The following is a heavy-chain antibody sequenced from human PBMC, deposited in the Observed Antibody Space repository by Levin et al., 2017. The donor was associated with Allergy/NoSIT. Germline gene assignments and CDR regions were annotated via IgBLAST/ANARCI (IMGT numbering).Heavy chain of an antibody. CDR2: IYYSGST. D-gene: IGHD3-22*01. V-gene: IGHV4-59*01. J-gene: IGHJ3*02. Sequence: SETLSLTCTVSGGSISNYYWSWIRQPPGKGLEWVGYIYYSGSTSYNPSLKSRVTISLDTSKNQFSLKLSSVTAADTAVYYCARDSVSSAYYAGTFDIWGQGTMVTVSS. CDR3: ARDSVSSAYYAGTFDI. CDR1: GGSISNYY.